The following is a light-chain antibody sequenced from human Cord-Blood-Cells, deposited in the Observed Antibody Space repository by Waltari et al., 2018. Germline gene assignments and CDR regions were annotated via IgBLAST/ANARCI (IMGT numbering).Light chain of an antibody. J-gene: IGKJ2*01. CDR2: GAS. CDR1: QSVSSSY. Sequence: EIVLTQSPGTLSLSPGERATLSCRASQSVSSSYLAWYQQKPGQAPRLLSCGASSRATGIPDRFSGSGSGTDLTLTISRLEPEDFAVYYCQQYGSSPQTFGQGTKLEIK. CDR3: QQYGSSPQT. V-gene: IGKV3-20*01.